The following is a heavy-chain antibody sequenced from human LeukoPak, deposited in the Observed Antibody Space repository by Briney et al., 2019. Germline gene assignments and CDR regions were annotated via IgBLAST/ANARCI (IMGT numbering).Heavy chain of an antibody. CDR3: VGGIGWLPDY. J-gene: IGHJ4*02. CDR1: GLTFSAYW. D-gene: IGHD6-19*01. Sequence: GGSLRLSCADSGLTFSAYWGNWVRQAPGEGLEWVANIEQDGSEKNYVDSVKGRFTISRDNGANSLYLQMSNLRVEDTGVYYCVGGIGWLPDYWGQGTLVTVSS. V-gene: IGHV3-7*01. CDR2: IEQDGSEK.